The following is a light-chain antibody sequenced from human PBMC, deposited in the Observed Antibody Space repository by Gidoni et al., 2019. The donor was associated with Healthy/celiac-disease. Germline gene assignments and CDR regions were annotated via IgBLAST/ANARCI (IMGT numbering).Light chain of an antibody. CDR3: QQSYSTPPT. J-gene: IGKJ4*01. CDR2: AAS. V-gene: IGKV1-39*01. Sequence: DIHMTQSPSSLSASVGDRVTITCRASQSISSYLNWYQQKPGKDPKLLIYAASSLQSGVPSRFSGSGSGTDFTLTISSLQPEDFATYYCQQSYSTPPTFGGGTKVEIK. CDR1: QSISSY.